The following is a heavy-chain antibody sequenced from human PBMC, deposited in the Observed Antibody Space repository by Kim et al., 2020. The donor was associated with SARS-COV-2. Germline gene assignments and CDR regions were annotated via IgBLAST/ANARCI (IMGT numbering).Heavy chain of an antibody. CDR1: GFTFSSYA. CDR2: ISGSGATT. V-gene: IGHV3-23*01. Sequence: GGSLRLSCAASGFTFSSYAMSWVRQAPGKGLEWVSGISGSGATTYYADSVKGRFTISRDNSKTMLYLQMNSLRADDTAVYYCAKASPGYGDKSYYWGQGTLVTVSS. J-gene: IGHJ4*02. D-gene: IGHD4-17*01. CDR3: AKASPGYGDKSYY.